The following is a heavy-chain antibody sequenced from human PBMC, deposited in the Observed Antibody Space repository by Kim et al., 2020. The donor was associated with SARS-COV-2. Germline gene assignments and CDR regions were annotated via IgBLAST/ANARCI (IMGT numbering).Heavy chain of an antibody. V-gene: IGHV3-15*01. CDR1: GFTFSNAW. Sequence: GGSLRLSCAASGFTFSNAWMSWVRQAPGKGLEWVGRIKSKTDGGTTDYAAPVKGRFTISRDDSKNTLYLQMNSLKTEDTAVYYCTTGQNVLRYFDWLLGFGMDVWGQGTTVTVSS. CDR2: IKSKTDGGTT. J-gene: IGHJ6*02. CDR3: TTGQNVLRYFDWLLGFGMDV. D-gene: IGHD3-9*01.